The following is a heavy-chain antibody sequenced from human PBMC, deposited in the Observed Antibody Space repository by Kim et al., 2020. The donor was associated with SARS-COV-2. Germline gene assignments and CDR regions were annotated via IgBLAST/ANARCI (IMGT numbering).Heavy chain of an antibody. CDR3: ARRGIAAAGSDY. V-gene: IGHV4-39*07. D-gene: IGHD6-13*01. CDR2: IYYSGST. J-gene: IGHJ4*02. Sequence: SETLSLTCTVSGGSISSSSYYWGWIRQPPGKGLEWIGSIYYSGSTYYNPSLKSRVTISVDTSKNQFSLKLSSVTAADTAVYYCARRGIAAAGSDYWGQGT. CDR1: GGSISSSSYY.